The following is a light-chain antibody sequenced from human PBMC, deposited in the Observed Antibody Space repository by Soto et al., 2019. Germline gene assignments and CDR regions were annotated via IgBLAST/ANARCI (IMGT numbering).Light chain of an antibody. J-gene: IGLJ3*02. CDR3: SSYTSSSWV. Sequence: QSALTQPASVSGSPGQSITISCTGTSGDVGGYNYVSWYQQHPGKAPKLMIYDVSNRPSGVSNRFSGSKSGNTASLTISGLQAEDEADYYCSSYTSSSWVFGGGTKVTVL. CDR2: DVS. V-gene: IGLV2-14*01. CDR1: SGDVGGYNY.